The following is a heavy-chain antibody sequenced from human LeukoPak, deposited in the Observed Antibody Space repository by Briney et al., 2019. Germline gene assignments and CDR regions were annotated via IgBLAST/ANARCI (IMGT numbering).Heavy chain of an antibody. CDR3: AKDGGWWESLHFFDY. V-gene: IGHV3-23*01. D-gene: IGHD1-26*01. Sequence: GGSLRLSCLTSGFTLNTNAMSWVRQAPGKGLEWISGISGSGASTYYADSVKGRFTISRGDSRNTLYLQMNSLRGDDTAVYYCAKDGGWWESLHFFDYWGQGTLVTVSS. J-gene: IGHJ4*02. CDR1: GFTLNTNA. CDR2: ISGSGAST.